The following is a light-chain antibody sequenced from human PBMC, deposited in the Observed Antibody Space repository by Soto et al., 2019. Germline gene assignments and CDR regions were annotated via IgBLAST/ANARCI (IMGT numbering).Light chain of an antibody. V-gene: IGKV3-15*01. J-gene: IGKJ4*01. CDR3: QQFHNWPLT. Sequence: EIVITQSPATLSVSPGERATLSCRASQSVSSNLAWYQQKPGQAPRLLISGASTRATGIPARFSGSGSGTEFTLTISSLQSEDFAVYYCQQFHNWPLTFGGGTKVEIK. CDR2: GAS. CDR1: QSVSSN.